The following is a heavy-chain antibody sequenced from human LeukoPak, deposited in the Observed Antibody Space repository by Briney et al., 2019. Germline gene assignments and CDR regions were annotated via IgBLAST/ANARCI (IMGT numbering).Heavy chain of an antibody. D-gene: IGHD2-2*01. J-gene: IGHJ4*02. Sequence: ASVKVSCKASGYTFTAYYLHWVRQAPGPGLEWMGWMNPNSGDTNYAQQFQGRVTMTRDTSITTAYMELSGLTSDDTAMYYCARDRMGDCATTSCYLAFWGQGALVTVSS. CDR3: ARDRMGDCATTSCYLAF. CDR2: MNPNSGDT. V-gene: IGHV1-2*02. CDR1: GYTFTAYY.